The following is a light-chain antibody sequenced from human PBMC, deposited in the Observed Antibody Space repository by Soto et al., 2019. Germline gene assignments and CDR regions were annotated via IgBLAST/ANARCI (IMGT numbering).Light chain of an antibody. V-gene: IGLV2-14*01. CDR3: TSYTGANTVL. CDR2: EVI. CDR1: SSDVGRYNY. J-gene: IGLJ2*01. Sequence: QSALTQPASVSGSPGQSITISCNGTSSDVGRYNYVSWYQQHPGRAPKLIIYEVINRPSGVSSRFSASKSGSTASLTISGLQAEDEADYYCTSYTGANTVLFGGGTKLTVL.